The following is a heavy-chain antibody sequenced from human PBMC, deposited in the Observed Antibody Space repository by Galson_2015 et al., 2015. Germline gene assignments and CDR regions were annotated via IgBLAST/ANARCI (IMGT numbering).Heavy chain of an antibody. CDR2: IIPIFGTA. D-gene: IGHD3-22*01. CDR1: GGTFSSYA. Sequence: SVKVSCKASGGTFSSYAISWVRQAPGQGLEWMGGIIPIFGTANYAQKFQGRVTITADESTSTAYMELSSLRSEDTAVYYCARYHYDSSGYYYEIFDYWGQGTLVTVSS. CDR3: ARYHYDSSGYYYEIFDY. V-gene: IGHV1-69*13. J-gene: IGHJ4*02.